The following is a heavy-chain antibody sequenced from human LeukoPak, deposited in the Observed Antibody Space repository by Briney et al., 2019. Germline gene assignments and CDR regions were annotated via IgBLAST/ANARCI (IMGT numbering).Heavy chain of an antibody. CDR2: ISGSGGST. Sequence: GGSLRLSCAASGFTFSSYGMSWVRQAPGKGLEWVSAISGSGGSTYYADSVKGRFTISRDNSKNTLYLQMNSLRAEDTAVYYCAKGPLTMVRGVIIRDYYYYMDVWGKGTTVTISS. CDR1: GFTFSSYG. CDR3: AKGPLTMVRGVIIRDYYYYMDV. D-gene: IGHD3-10*01. J-gene: IGHJ6*03. V-gene: IGHV3-23*01.